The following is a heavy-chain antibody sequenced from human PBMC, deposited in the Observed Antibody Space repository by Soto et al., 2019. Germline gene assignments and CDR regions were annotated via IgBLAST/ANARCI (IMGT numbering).Heavy chain of an antibody. CDR3: AREGAVAGTGYYYYYGMDV. J-gene: IGHJ6*02. CDR1: GFTFSSYS. Sequence: GGSLRLSCAASGFTFSSYSMNWVRQAPGKGLEWVSSISSSSSYIYYADSVKGRFTISRDNAKNSLYLQMNSLRAEDTAVYYCAREGAVAGTGYYYYYGMDVWGQGTTVTVSS. CDR2: ISSSSSYI. D-gene: IGHD6-19*01. V-gene: IGHV3-21*01.